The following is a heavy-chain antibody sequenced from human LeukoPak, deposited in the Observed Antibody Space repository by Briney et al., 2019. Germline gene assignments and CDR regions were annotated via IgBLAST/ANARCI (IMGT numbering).Heavy chain of an antibody. CDR2: INANSGTT. J-gene: IGHJ5*01. Sequence: GGSLGLSCAASGFAFSFYAMSWLRQPPGKGLEWVSTINANSGTTSYAASVRGRFTISRDNSKNTLYLQVNTLRADDTATYYCAKPVSGGLAVTADWFHPWGQGTLVVVSS. D-gene: IGHD6-19*01. V-gene: IGHV3-23*01. CDR1: GFAFSFYA. CDR3: AKPVSGGLAVTADWFHP.